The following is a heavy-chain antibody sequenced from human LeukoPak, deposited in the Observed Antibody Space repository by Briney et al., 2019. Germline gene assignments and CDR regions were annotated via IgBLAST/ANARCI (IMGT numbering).Heavy chain of an antibody. J-gene: IGHJ4*02. D-gene: IGHD6-19*01. CDR2: INWDGTST. V-gene: IGHV3-20*04. CDR1: AFIFHDHG. Sequence: PGGSLRLSCAASAFIFHDHGMSWVRQGPGKGLEWVSGINWDGTSTGYADSVKGRFTISRDNAKNSLYLQMNSLRVEDTALYYCASGDMNGWHFDRWGQGTLVTVSS. CDR3: ASGDMNGWHFDR.